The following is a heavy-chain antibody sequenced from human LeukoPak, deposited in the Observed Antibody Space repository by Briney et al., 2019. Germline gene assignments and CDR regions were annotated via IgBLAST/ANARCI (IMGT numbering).Heavy chain of an antibody. Sequence: GGSLRLSCAASGFTFSNYEMNWVRQAPGKGLEWLSYIRSSGSPIYYADSVKGRFTISRDNGKNSLYLQMDDLRAEDTAVYYCASLYGGNLYSGLDVWGQGTTVTVSS. CDR3: ASLYGGNLYSGLDV. CDR1: GFTFSNYE. J-gene: IGHJ6*02. V-gene: IGHV3-48*03. CDR2: IRSSGSPI. D-gene: IGHD4-23*01.